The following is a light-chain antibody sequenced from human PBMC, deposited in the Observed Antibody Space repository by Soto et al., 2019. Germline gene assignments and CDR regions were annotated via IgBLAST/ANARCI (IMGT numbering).Light chain of an antibody. CDR2: GAS. Sequence: EIVLTQSPGTLSLSPGERATLSCRASQSVSSSYLAWYQQKPGQAPRLLIYGASSRATGIPDRFSGSGSGTDFTLNISRMETADFAVYYCQQYGCSPRTFGQGTKVEIK. CDR1: QSVSSSY. J-gene: IGKJ1*01. V-gene: IGKV3-20*01. CDR3: QQYGCSPRT.